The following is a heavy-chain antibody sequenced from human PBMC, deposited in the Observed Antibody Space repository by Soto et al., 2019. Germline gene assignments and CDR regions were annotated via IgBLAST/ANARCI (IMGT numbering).Heavy chain of an antibody. D-gene: IGHD2-15*01. CDR2: IDPSDSYT. V-gene: IGHV5-10-1*01. J-gene: IGHJ3*02. Sequence: GESLKISCKGSGYSFTSYWISWGRQMPGKGLEWMGRIDPSDSYTNYSPSFQGHVTISADKSISTAYLQWSSLKASDTAMYYCARGSYCSGGSCYYGAFDIWGQGTMVTVSS. CDR3: ARGSYCSGGSCYYGAFDI. CDR1: GYSFTSYW.